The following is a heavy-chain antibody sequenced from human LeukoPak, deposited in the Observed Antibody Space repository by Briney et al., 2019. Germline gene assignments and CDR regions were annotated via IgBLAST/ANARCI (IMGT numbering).Heavy chain of an antibody. CDR1: GGSINSYY. J-gene: IGHJ4*02. Sequence: SETLSLTCTVSGGSINSYYWSWIRQPPGKGLEWIGYIYDSGSTNYNPSLKSRVTISVDTSKNQFSLKLSSVTAADTAVYYCARAIMVGATPFDYWGQGTLVTVSS. CDR2: IYDSGST. CDR3: ARAIMVGATPFDY. V-gene: IGHV4-59*12. D-gene: IGHD1-26*01.